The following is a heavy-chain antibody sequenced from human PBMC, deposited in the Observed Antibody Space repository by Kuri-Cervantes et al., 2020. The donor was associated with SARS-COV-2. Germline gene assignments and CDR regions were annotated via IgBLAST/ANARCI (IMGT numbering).Heavy chain of an antibody. D-gene: IGHD1-7*01. J-gene: IGHJ6*03. Sequence: GSLRLSCTVSGGSISSSSYYWGWIRQPPGKGLEWIGCIYYSGSTYYNPSLKSRVTISVDTSKNQFSLKLSSVTAADTAVYYCARIVNYSKGNWNYVYYYYMDVWGKGTMVTVSS. CDR1: GGSISSSSYY. V-gene: IGHV4-39*01. CDR2: IYYSGST. CDR3: ARIVNYSKGNWNYVYYYYMDV.